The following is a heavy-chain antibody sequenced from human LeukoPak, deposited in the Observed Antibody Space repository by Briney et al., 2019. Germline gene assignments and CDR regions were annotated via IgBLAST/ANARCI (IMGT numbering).Heavy chain of an antibody. CDR2: INSDGSST. D-gene: IGHD2-2*01. CDR1: GFTFSSYW. Sequence: GGSLRLSCAASGFTFSSYWMHWVRQAPGKGLVWVSRINSDGSSTSYADSVKGRFTISRDNPKNTLYLQMNSLRAEDTAVYYCARGGDIVVVPAAMGWSGYYFDYWAQGTLVTVSS. CDR3: ARGGDIVVVPAAMGWSGYYFDY. V-gene: IGHV3-74*01. J-gene: IGHJ4*02.